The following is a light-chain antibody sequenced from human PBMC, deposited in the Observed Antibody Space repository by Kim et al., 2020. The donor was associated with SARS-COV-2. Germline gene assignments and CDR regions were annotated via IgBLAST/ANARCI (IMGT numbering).Light chain of an antibody. V-gene: IGLV1-36*01. J-gene: IGLJ2*01. Sequence: QSVLTQPPSVSEAPRQRVTISCSGSTSNIGNNAVNWYQQLPGKAPKLLIYFDDLLPSGVSARFSGSKSGTSASLAISGLQSEDEADYYCSAWDDSLNGVVFGGGTKLTVL. CDR3: SAWDDSLNGVV. CDR1: TSNIGNNA. CDR2: FDD.